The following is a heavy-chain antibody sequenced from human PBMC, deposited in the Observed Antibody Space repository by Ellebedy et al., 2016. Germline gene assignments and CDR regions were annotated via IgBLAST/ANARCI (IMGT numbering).Heavy chain of an antibody. CDR2: IYHSGST. D-gene: IGHD3-22*01. CDR3: ARGGYYYDSSFDS. Sequence: SETLSLXCAVSGGSISGDGYFWSWVRQPPGKGLEWIGYIYHSGSTYYNPSLKSRVTISVDRSKNQVSLKLNSVTAADTAVYYCARGGYYYDSSFDSWGQGTLVTVSS. J-gene: IGHJ4*02. V-gene: IGHV4-30-2*01. CDR1: GGSISGDGYF.